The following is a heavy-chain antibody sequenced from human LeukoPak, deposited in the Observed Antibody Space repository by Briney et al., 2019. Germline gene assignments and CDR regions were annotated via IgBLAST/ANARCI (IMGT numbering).Heavy chain of an antibody. Sequence: GGSLRLSCVASGFTFRTDWRSWVRQAPGKGPEWVASIKHDGSEKYYVDSVKGRFTISTDNAKNSLYLQMNSLRAEDTAVYYCAREWNWGQGSLVTVSS. CDR3: AREWN. CDR2: IKHDGSEK. J-gene: IGHJ4*02. CDR1: GFTFRTDW. V-gene: IGHV3-7*01.